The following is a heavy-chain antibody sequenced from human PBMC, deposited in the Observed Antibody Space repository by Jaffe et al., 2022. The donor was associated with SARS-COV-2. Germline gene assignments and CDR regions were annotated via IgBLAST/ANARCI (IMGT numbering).Heavy chain of an antibody. CDR1: GFTFSDYN. CDR2: ITSTSSFI. Sequence: EVQLVESGGGLVKPGGSLRLSCAASGFTFSDYNMNWVRQAPGKGLEWVSSITSTSSFIYYADSVKGRFTISRDNANNSLYLQMNSLRAEDTAVYFCARAALGQYCTTGICFADSWGQGTLVTVSS. CDR3: ARAALGQYCTTGICFADS. J-gene: IGHJ4*02. V-gene: IGHV3-21*01. D-gene: IGHD2-8*01.